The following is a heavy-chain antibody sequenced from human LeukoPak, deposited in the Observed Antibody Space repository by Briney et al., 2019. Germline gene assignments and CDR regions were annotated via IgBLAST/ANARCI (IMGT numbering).Heavy chain of an antibody. CDR1: GFTFSSYW. D-gene: IGHD3-10*02. J-gene: IGHJ6*04. Sequence: GGSLRLSCAASGFTFSSYWMSWVRQAPGKGLEWVANIRQDGSQKYYVGSVKGRFTISRDNAKNSLYLQMNSLRAEDTAVYYCAELGITMIGGVWGKGTTVTISS. CDR2: IRQDGSQK. CDR3: AELGITMIGGV. V-gene: IGHV3-7*01.